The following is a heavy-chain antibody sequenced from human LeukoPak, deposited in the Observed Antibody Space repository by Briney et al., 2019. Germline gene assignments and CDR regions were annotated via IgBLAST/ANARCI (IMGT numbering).Heavy chain of an antibody. CDR2: IIPIFGTA. D-gene: IGHD3-10*01. V-gene: IGHV1-69*13. Sequence: SVKVSCKASGGTFNSYAISWVRQAPGQGLEWMGGIIPIFGTANYAQKFQGRVTITADESTSTAYMELSSLRSEDTAVYYCAILYGSGSYYKSDYWGQGTLVTVSS. CDR1: GGTFNSYA. CDR3: AILYGSGSYYKSDY. J-gene: IGHJ4*02.